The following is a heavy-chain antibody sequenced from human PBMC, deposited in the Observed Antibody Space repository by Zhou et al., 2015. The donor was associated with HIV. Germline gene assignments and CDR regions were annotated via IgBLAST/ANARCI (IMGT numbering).Heavy chain of an antibody. CDR2: IIPVYDIT. J-gene: IGHJ3*02. D-gene: IGHD3-10*01. V-gene: IGHV1-69*12. CDR3: ARPEYGSGRYSLDAFDI. Sequence: QVQLVQSGAEVKKPGSSVKVSCKDSGGSFSRYAMNWVRQAPRQGLEWMGAIIPVYDITNYAQKFQGRVKITADEFSTTVFMDLNSLRFEDTAVYYCARPEYGSGRYSLDAFDIWGQGTKVTVSS. CDR1: GGSFSRYA.